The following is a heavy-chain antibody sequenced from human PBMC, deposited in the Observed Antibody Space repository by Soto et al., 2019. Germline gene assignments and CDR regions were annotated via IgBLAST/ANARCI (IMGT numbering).Heavy chain of an antibody. CDR3: GVAGSYYCDAFDI. Sequence: QVQLQQWGAGLLKPSETLSLTCAVYGGSFSGYYWSWIRQPPGKGLEWIGEINHSGSTNYNPSLKSRVTISVDTSKNQFSLKLSSVTAADTAVYYCGVAGSYYCDAFDIWGQGTMVTVSS. D-gene: IGHD3-10*01. CDR2: INHSGST. V-gene: IGHV4-34*01. J-gene: IGHJ3*02. CDR1: GGSFSGYY.